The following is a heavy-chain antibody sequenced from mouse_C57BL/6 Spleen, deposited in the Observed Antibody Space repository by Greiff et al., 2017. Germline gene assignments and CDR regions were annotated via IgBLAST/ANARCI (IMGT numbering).Heavy chain of an antibody. CDR1: GYSFTGYY. V-gene: IGHV1-42*01. CDR3: ARGLGVFDY. Sequence: EVQLQQSGPELVKPGASVKISCKASGYSFTGYYMNWVKQSPEKSLEWIGEINPSTGGTTYNQKFKAKATLTVDKSSSTAYMQLKSLTSEDSAVYYCARGLGVFDYWGQGTTLTVSS. CDR2: INPSTGGT. J-gene: IGHJ2*01.